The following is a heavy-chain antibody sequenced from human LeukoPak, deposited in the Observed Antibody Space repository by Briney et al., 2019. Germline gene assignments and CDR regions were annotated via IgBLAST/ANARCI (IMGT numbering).Heavy chain of an antibody. CDR3: ARGPRGYYYGMDV. Sequence: GGSLRLSCAASGFTFSSYSMNWVRQAPGKGLEWVSYISSSSSTIYYADSVKGRFTISRDNAKNSLYLQMNSLRAEDTAVYYCARGPRGYYYGMDVWGQGTTVIVSS. CDR1: GFTFSSYS. CDR2: ISSSSSTI. J-gene: IGHJ6*02. V-gene: IGHV3-48*04. D-gene: IGHD3-10*01.